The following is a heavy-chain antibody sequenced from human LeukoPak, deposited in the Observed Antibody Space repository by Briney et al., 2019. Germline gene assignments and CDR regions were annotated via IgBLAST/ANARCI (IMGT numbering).Heavy chain of an antibody. Sequence: GESLRLSCAASGFAFSSYAMSWVRQAPGKGLEWVSAINGNGGSTYYADSVKGRFTVSRDNSKNTPYLQMNSLRAEDTAVYYCAKGGVVHAFDIWGQGTMVTVSS. V-gene: IGHV3-23*01. CDR3: AKGGVVHAFDI. J-gene: IGHJ3*02. D-gene: IGHD2-15*01. CDR1: GFAFSSYA. CDR2: INGNGGST.